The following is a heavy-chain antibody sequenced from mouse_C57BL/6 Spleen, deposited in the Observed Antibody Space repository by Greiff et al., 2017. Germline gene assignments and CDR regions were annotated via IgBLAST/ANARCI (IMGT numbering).Heavy chain of an antibody. D-gene: IGHD2-3*01. CDR3: ARRAYDGYYEGFAY. Sequence: QVQLQQSGAELVKPGASVKISCKASGYAFSSYWMNWVKQRPGKGLEWIGQIYPGDGDTNYNGKFKGKATLTADKSSSTAYMLLSSLTSEDSAVYFCARRAYDGYYEGFAYWGQGTLVTVSA. V-gene: IGHV1-80*01. J-gene: IGHJ3*01. CDR2: IYPGDGDT. CDR1: GYAFSSYW.